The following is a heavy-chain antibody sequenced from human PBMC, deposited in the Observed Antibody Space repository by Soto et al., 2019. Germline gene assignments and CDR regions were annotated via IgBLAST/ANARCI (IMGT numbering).Heavy chain of an antibody. CDR2: IYYSGST. Sequence: SETLSLTCTVSGGSISSGGYYWRWIRQHPGKGLEWIGYIYYSGSTYYNPSLKSRVTISVDTSKNQFSLKLSSVTAADTAVYYCGRSGSYYKSPWFDPWGQGTLVTVSS. CDR3: GRSGSYYKSPWFDP. CDR1: GGSISSGGYY. V-gene: IGHV4-31*03. D-gene: IGHD3-10*01. J-gene: IGHJ5*02.